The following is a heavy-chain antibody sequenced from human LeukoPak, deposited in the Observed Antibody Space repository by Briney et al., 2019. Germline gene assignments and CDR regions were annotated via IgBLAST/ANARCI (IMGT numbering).Heavy chain of an antibody. V-gene: IGHV3-53*01. CDR1: GGSISPYY. Sequence: ETLSLTCTVSGGSISPYYWSWIRQPPGKGLQWVSLIDSGGSTYYADSVKGRFTISRDTSKNTLYLQMNSLRAEDTAVYYCARRAPTVTYYYYYYMDVWGKGTTVTVSS. J-gene: IGHJ6*03. D-gene: IGHD4-11*01. CDR3: ARRAPTVTYYYYYYMDV. CDR2: IDSGGST.